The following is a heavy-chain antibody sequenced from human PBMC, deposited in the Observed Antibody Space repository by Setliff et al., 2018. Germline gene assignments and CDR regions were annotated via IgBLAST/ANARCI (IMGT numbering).Heavy chain of an antibody. CDR1: GVSISSYY. D-gene: IGHD3-10*01. CDR3: ARVDFTMIQGVLGL. V-gene: IGHV4-59*01. J-gene: IGHJ1*01. Sequence: LSLTCNVSGVSISSYYWSWIRQAPGKGLESLGYIQNSGGINYNPSLKSRVTISVDTSTNQFSLKLTSVTAADTAVYYCARVDFTMIQGVLGLWGQGTLVTVS. CDR2: IQNSGGI.